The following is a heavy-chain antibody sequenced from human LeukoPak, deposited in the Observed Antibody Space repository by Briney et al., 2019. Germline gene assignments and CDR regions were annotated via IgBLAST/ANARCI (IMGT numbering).Heavy chain of an antibody. CDR1: GGTFSSYA. D-gene: IGHD3-22*01. CDR2: IIPIFGIA. V-gene: IGHV1-69*05. J-gene: IGHJ4*02. CDR3: AMEYYYDSSGYPMYDY. Sequence: VASVKVSCKASGGTFSSYAISWVRQAPGQGLEWMGRIIPIFGIANYAQKFQGRVTITTDESTSTAYMELSSLRSEDTAVYYCAMEYYYDSSGYPMYDYWGQGTLVTVSS.